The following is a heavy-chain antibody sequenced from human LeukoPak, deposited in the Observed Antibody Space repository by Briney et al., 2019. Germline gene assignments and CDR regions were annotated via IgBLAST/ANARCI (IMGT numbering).Heavy chain of an antibody. CDR1: GYTFTSYG. Sequence: GASVKVSCKASGYTFTSYGISWVRQAPGPGLEWMGWISAYNGNTDYAQSLQGRVTMTIDTSTSTVYMELRSLRSDDTAVYYCARDVGRSYDLDYWGQGTLVTVSS. V-gene: IGHV1-18*01. CDR2: ISAYNGNT. J-gene: IGHJ4*02. CDR3: ARDVGRSYDLDY. D-gene: IGHD3-16*01.